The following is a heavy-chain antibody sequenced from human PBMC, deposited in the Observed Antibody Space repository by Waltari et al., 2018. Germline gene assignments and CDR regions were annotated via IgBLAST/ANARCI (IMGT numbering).Heavy chain of an antibody. J-gene: IGHJ5*02. CDR2: VYYSGAA. CDR3: GRYSTYPDVCLDP. Sequence: QLQLQESGPGLVKPSETLSLTCTVSGGSIRTSRYYWGWIRQPPGKGLEWIGSVYYSGAAYYSPSLKSRVTIVVDTSKNQFSLTLCSVTVADTAVYYCGRYSTYPDVCLDPWGQGTLGTVSP. V-gene: IGHV4-39*07. CDR1: GGSIRTSRYY. D-gene: IGHD3-16*02.